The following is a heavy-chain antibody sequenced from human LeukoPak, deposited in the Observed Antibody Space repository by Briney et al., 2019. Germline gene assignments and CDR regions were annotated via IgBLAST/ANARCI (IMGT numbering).Heavy chain of an antibody. CDR2: IYYSGST. CDR3: ARDSGQQLVQDGSFYFDY. CDR1: GVSISSSSYY. V-gene: IGHV4-39*02. Sequence: SSETLSLTCTVSGVSISSSSYYWGWIRQPPGKGLEWIGSIYYSGSTYYNPSLKSRVTISVDTSKNQFSLKLSSVTAADTAVYYCARDSGQQLVQDGSFYFDYWGQGTLVTVSS. J-gene: IGHJ4*02. D-gene: IGHD6-13*01.